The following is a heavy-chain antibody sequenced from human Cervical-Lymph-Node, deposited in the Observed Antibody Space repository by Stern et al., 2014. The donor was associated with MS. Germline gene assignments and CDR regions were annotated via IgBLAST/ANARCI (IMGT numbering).Heavy chain of an antibody. J-gene: IGHJ4*02. V-gene: IGHV1-8*01. CDR2: RNPYSGNA. CDR3: ARGRELLSLDY. CDR1: GYTFTSYD. Sequence: VQLVESGAEVKKPGASVKVSCKASGYTFTSYDINWVRQGTGQGLEWMGWRNPYSGNAVYAQKFQGRVTMTRDTSTSTAYLELTSLRSEDTAVFYCARGRELLSLDYWGQGTLVTVSS. D-gene: IGHD1-26*01.